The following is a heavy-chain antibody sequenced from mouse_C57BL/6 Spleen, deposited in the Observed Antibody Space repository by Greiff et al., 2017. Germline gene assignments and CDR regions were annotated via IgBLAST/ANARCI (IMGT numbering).Heavy chain of an antibody. J-gene: IGHJ4*01. CDR1: GFSLTSYA. V-gene: IGHV2-9-1*01. D-gene: IGHD1-1*01. CDR2: IWTGGGT. Sequence: QVQLQQSGPGLVAPSQSLSITCTVSGFSLTSYAISWVRQPPGKGLEWLGVIWTGGGTNYNSALKSRLSISKDNSKSQVFLKMNSLQTDDTARYYCARNDIHYYGSSLHAMDYWGQGTSVTVSS. CDR3: ARNDIHYYGSSLHAMDY.